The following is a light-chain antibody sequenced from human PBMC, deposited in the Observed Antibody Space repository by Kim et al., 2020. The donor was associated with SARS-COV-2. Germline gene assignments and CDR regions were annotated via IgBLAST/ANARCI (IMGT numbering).Light chain of an antibody. J-gene: IGKJ4*01. Sequence: DIVMTQSPDSLAVSLGERATINCKSSQSVLYSSNNKNYLAWYQQKPGQPPKLLIYWASTRESGVPDRFSGSGSGTDFTLTISSLQAEDVGVFYSQKNYSTPRTFGGRAKGEIK. CDR1: QSVLYSSNNKNY. CDR2: WAS. V-gene: IGKV4-1*01. CDR3: QKNYSTPRT.